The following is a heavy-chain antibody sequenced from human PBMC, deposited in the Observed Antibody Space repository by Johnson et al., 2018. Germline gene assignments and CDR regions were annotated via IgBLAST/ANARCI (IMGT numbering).Heavy chain of an antibody. V-gene: IGHV3-30*18. Sequence: QVQLVESGGGVVQXGRSLRLSCAASGFSFGTYGMHWVRQAPGKGLEGVALISYHGGNEYSADLVKGRFTISRKNSKNTLYLQLNSLKAEDTAVYYCAKYQYYDSTVIDYWGPGTLVTVSS. J-gene: IGHJ4*02. CDR1: GFSFGTYG. CDR2: ISYHGGNE. D-gene: IGHD3-22*01. CDR3: AKYQYYDSTVIDY.